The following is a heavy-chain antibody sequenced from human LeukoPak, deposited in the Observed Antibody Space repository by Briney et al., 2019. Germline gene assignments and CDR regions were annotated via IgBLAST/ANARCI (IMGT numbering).Heavy chain of an antibody. Sequence: ASVKVSCKASGYTFTSYGISWVRQAPGQGLEWMGWISAYNGNTNYAQKLQGRVTMTTDTSTSTAYMELRSLRSDDTAVYYCASTSPYGDYEFHFDYWGQGTLVTVSS. V-gene: IGHV1-18*01. J-gene: IGHJ4*02. CDR3: ASTSPYGDYEFHFDY. CDR2: ISAYNGNT. D-gene: IGHD4-17*01. CDR1: GYTFTSYG.